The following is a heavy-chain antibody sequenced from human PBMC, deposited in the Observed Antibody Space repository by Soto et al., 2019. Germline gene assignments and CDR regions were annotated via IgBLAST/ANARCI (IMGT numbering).Heavy chain of an antibody. Sequence: EVQLVESGGGLVKPGGSLRLSCAASGFTFSSYSMNWVRQAPGKGLEWVSSISSSSSYIYYADSVKGRFTISRDNAKNSLYLQMNSLRAEDKAVYYCARAMRMTIFGVVHYGMDVWGQGTTVTVSS. D-gene: IGHD3-3*01. CDR1: GFTFSSYS. J-gene: IGHJ6*02. CDR3: ARAMRMTIFGVVHYGMDV. V-gene: IGHV3-21*01. CDR2: ISSSSSYI.